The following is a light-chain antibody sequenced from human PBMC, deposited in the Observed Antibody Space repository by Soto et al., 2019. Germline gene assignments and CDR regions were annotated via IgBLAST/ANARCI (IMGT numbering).Light chain of an antibody. CDR2: DAS. CDR3: QQRSNWPPIT. Sequence: EIVLTHSLATLTLSPVQSAALSCHSCQSVKTSLVRYQQRPGQAPRLLIYDASHRAAGIPARFSGSGFGTDFTLTISSLEPEDAAVYYCQQRSNWPPITFGQGTRLEI. CDR1: QSVKTS. J-gene: IGKJ5*01. V-gene: IGKV3-11*01.